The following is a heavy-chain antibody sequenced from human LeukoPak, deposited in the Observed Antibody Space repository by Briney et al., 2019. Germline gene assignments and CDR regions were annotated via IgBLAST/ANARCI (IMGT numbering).Heavy chain of an antibody. CDR1: GFTFSTYS. CDR3: ARQAITMVRGVKEHFDY. D-gene: IGHD3-10*01. J-gene: IGHJ4*02. Sequence: PGGSLRLSCTASGFTFSTYSMNWIRQPPGKGLEWIGSIYYSGSTYYNPSLKSRVTISVDTSKNQFSLKLSSVTAADTAVYYCARQAITMVRGVKEHFDYWGQGTLVTVSS. CDR2: IYYSGST. V-gene: IGHV4-39*01.